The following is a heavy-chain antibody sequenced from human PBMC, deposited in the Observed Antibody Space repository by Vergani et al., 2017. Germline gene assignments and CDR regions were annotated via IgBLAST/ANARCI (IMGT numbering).Heavy chain of an antibody. CDR1: GFTFSSYE. Sequence: EVQLVESGGGLVQPGGSLRLSCAASGFTFSSYEMNWVRQAPGKGLEWVSYISSSGSTIYYADSVKGRFTISRDNAKNSLYLQMNSLRAEDTAVYYCARTRLTGSPFDYGGQGTLVTVSS. CDR3: ARTRLTGSPFDY. V-gene: IGHV3-48*03. J-gene: IGHJ4*02. CDR2: ISSSGSTI. D-gene: IGHD7-27*01.